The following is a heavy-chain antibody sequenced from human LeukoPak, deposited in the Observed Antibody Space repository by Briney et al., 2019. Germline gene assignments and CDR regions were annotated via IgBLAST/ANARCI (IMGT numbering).Heavy chain of an antibody. CDR3: ARGGYYYDSSGYYYPPDAFDI. D-gene: IGHD3-22*01. V-gene: IGHV4-34*01. J-gene: IGHJ3*02. Sequence: XETLSLTCAVYGGSFSGYYWSWIRQPPGKGLEWIGEINHSGSTNYNPSLKSRATISVDTSKTQFSLKLSSVTAADTAVYYCARGGYYYDSSGYYYPPDAFDIWGQGTMVTVSS. CDR2: INHSGST. CDR1: GGSFSGYY.